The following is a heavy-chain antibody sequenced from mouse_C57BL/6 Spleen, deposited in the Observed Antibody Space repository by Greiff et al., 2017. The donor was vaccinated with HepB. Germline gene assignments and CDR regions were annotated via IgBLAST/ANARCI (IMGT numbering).Heavy chain of an antibody. V-gene: IGHV1-50*01. CDR1: GYTFTSYW. CDR3: AKRGVYYYWYFDV. CDR2: IDPSDSYT. Sequence: QVQLKQPGAELVKPGASVKLSCKASGYTFTSYWMQWVKQRPGQGLEWIGEIDPSDSYTNYNQKFKGKATLTVDTSSSTAYMQLSSLTSEDSAVYYCAKRGVYYYWYFDVWGTGTTVTVSS. D-gene: IGHD1-1*01. J-gene: IGHJ1*03.